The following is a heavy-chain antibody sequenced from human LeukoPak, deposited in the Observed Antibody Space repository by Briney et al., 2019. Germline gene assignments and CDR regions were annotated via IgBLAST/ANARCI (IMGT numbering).Heavy chain of an antibody. Sequence: NPSGASTSYAQNFQGTGTINRDKATSKVYMELSSLRSEDTAVYYCARVERWLQFGYFDYWGQGTLVTVSS. V-gene: IGHV1-46*01. CDR2: NPSGAST. D-gene: IGHD5-24*01. J-gene: IGHJ4*02. CDR3: ARVERWLQFGYFDY.